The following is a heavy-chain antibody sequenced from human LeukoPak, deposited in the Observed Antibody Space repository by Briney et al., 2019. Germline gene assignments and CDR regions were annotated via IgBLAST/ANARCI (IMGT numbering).Heavy chain of an antibody. Sequence: GESLKISCKGSGYSFTSYWIGWVRQMPGKGLEWMGIIYPGDSDTRYSPSFQGQVTISADKSISTAYLQWSSLKASDTAMYYCARAGDVPSPWWELPYYFDYWGQGTLVTVSS. CDR2: IYPGDSDT. CDR1: GYSFTSYW. CDR3: ARAGDVPSPWWELPYYFDY. D-gene: IGHD1-26*01. V-gene: IGHV5-51*01. J-gene: IGHJ4*02.